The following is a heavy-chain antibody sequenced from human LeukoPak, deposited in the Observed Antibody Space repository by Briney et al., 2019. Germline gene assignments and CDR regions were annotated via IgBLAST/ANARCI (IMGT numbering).Heavy chain of an antibody. CDR1: GYTFTSYG. V-gene: IGHV1-18*01. CDR3: ARDFEVGEGFASRAVTFDI. J-gene: IGHJ3*02. Sequence: ASVKVSCKASGYTFTSYGISWVRQAPGQGLEWMGWISAYNGNTNYAQKLQGRVTMTTDTSTSTAYMELRSLRSGDTAVYYCARDFEVGEGFASRAVTFDIWGQGTLVTVSS. CDR2: ISAYNGNT. D-gene: IGHD3-3*01.